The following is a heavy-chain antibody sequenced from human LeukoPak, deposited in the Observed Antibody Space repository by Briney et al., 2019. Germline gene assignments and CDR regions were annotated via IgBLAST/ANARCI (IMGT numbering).Heavy chain of an antibody. Sequence: GGSLRLSCAASGFTFDDYAMHWVRHAPGKGLEWVSGISWNSGSIGYADSVKGRFTISRDNAKNSLYLQMNSLRAEDTAVYYCARSRDVRFTHVGHYWGQGTLVTVSS. D-gene: IGHD3-16*02. V-gene: IGHV3-9*01. J-gene: IGHJ4*02. CDR3: ARSRDVRFTHVGHY. CDR1: GFTFDDYA. CDR2: ISWNSGSI.